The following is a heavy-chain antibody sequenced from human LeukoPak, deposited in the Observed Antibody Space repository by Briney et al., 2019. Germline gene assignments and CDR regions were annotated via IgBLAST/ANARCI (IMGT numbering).Heavy chain of an antibody. J-gene: IGHJ6*02. CDR2: ITSSGSTI. Sequence: GGSLRLSCAASGFTFSDHYMSWLRQAPGKGLEWVSYITSSGSTIYYADSVKGRFTISRDNAKNSLSLQMNSLRAEDTAVYYCARNRRYYYYAMDVWGQGTTVTVSS. V-gene: IGHV3-11*01. D-gene: IGHD2/OR15-2a*01. CDR1: GFTFSDHY. CDR3: ARNRRYYYYAMDV.